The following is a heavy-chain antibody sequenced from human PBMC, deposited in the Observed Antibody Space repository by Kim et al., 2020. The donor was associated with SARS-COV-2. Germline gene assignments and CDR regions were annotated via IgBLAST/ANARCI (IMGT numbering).Heavy chain of an antibody. CDR1: GGSISSYY. V-gene: IGHV4-59*01. J-gene: IGHJ6*02. D-gene: IGHD6-25*01. CDR2: IYYSGST. Sequence: SETLSLTCTVSGGSISSYYWSWIRQPPGKGLEWIGYIYYSGSTNYNPSLKSRVTISVDTSKNQFSLKLSSVTAADTAVYYCARDRLLRHPARYYYYGMDVWGQGTTVTVSS. CDR3: ARDRLLRHPARYYYYGMDV.